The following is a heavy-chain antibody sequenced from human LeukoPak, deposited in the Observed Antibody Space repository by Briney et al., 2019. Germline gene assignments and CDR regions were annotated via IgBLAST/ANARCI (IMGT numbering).Heavy chain of an antibody. Sequence: PGGSLRLSCAASGFTFSDYSMSWVRQAPGKGLEWVANIKQDGSEKYYVDSVKGRFTISRDNAKNSLYLQMNSLRAEDTAVYYCARAARGNYFDYWGQGTLVTVSS. V-gene: IGHV3-7*04. J-gene: IGHJ4*02. CDR2: IKQDGSEK. CDR1: GFTFSDYS. CDR3: ARAARGNYFDY. D-gene: IGHD3-10*01.